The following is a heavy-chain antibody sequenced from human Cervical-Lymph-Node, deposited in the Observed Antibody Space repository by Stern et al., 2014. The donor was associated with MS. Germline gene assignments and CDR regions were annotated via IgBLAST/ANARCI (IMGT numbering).Heavy chain of an antibody. D-gene: IGHD2-2*01. J-gene: IGHJ4*02. CDR3: ATHAPGVVPAALDY. CDR2: IYWDDSK. CDR1: GFSLSTSGVG. Sequence: QIILKESGPTLVKPTQTLTLTCTFSGFSLSTSGVGVGWIRQPPGKALEWLGFIYWDDSKRYSPSLKNRLTITKDTSKNQVVLTMNNMDPVDTATFYCATHAPGVVPAALDYWGQGTLVTVS. V-gene: IGHV2-5*02.